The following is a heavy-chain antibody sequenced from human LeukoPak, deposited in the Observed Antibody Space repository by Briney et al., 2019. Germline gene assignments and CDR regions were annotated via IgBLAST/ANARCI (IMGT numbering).Heavy chain of an antibody. CDR2: INPSGGST. J-gene: IGHJ4*02. V-gene: IGHV1-46*01. CDR1: GYTFTSYY. D-gene: IGHD6-19*01. CDR3: ARDYLTVAGPTENDY. Sequence: GASVKVSCKASGYTFTSYYMHWVRQAPGQGLEWMGIINPSGGSTSYAQKFQGRVTMTRDTSISTAYMELSRLRSDDTAVYYCARDYLTVAGPTENDYWGQGTLVTVSS.